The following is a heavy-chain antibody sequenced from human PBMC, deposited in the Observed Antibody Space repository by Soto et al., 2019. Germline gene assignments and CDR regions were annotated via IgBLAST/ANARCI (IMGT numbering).Heavy chain of an antibody. D-gene: IGHD3-10*02. CDR3: ERTLGSGHYYYGMDV. V-gene: IGHV1-69*01. Sequence: QVQLVQSGAEVKKPGSSVKVSCKASGGTFSSYAISWVRQAPGQGLEWMGGIIPIFGTANYAQKFQGRITITADESTSTAYMYLRNLRSEDTTVYYCERTLGSGHYYYGMDVWCQGTTVTVSS. CDR1: GGTFSSYA. J-gene: IGHJ6*02. CDR2: IIPIFGTA.